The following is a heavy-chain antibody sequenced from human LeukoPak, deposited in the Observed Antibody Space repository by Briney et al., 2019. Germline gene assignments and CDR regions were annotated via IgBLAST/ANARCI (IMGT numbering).Heavy chain of an antibody. CDR1: GFTFSSYS. Sequence: GGSLRLSCAASGFTFSSYSMNWVRQAPGKGLEWVAFIRYDGSNKYYADSVKGRFTISRDNSKNTLYLQMNSLRAEDTAVYYCAEVLTMVRGAKQNYFHYWGQGTLVTVSS. D-gene: IGHD3-10*01. V-gene: IGHV3-30*02. CDR3: AEVLTMVRGAKQNYFHY. J-gene: IGHJ4*02. CDR2: IRYDGSNK.